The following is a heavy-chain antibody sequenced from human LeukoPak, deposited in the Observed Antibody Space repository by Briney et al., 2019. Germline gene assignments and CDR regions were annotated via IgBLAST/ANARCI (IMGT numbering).Heavy chain of an antibody. D-gene: IGHD6-19*01. Sequence: RASVKVSCKASGYTFTGYYMHWVRQAPGQGLEWMGWINPNSGGTNYAQEFQGRVTMTRDTSISTAYMELSRLGSDDTAVYYCARDLAVAGAPFDYWGQGTLVTVSS. V-gene: IGHV1-2*02. CDR2: INPNSGGT. J-gene: IGHJ4*02. CDR3: ARDLAVAGAPFDY. CDR1: GYTFTGYY.